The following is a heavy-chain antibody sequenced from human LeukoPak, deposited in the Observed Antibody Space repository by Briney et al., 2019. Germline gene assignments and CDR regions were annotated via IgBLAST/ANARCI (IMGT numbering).Heavy chain of an antibody. CDR2: INNDGTNT. Sequence: GGSLRLSCAASGFTFSSHWMHWVRQAPGKGLVWVSRINNDGTNTKYADSVKGRFTISRDNAKNMLFLQMNSPRAEDTAVYYCARALGGPMVRAWGQGTLVTVSS. V-gene: IGHV3-74*03. CDR3: ARALGGPMVRA. D-gene: IGHD4/OR15-4a*01. CDR1: GFTFSSHW. J-gene: IGHJ5*02.